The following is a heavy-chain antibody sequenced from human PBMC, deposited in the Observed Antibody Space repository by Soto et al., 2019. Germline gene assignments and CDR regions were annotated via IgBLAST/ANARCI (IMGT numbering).Heavy chain of an antibody. CDR1: GFTFGSRH. CDR3: AQYSRAEHLGEI. V-gene: IGHV3-23*01. Sequence: GGSLRLSCADSGFTFGSRHMAWVRQAPGKGLEWVSAISNDGDYTFYIDSVRGRFTISRDNSNNILHLQMSALRADDTAMYYCAQYSRAEHLGEIWGQGTLVTVSS. D-gene: IGHD1-26*01. CDR2: ISNDGDYT. J-gene: IGHJ4*02.